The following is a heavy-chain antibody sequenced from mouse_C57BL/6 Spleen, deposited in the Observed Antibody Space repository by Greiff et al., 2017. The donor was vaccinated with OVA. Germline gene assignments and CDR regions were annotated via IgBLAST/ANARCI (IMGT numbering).Heavy chain of an antibody. V-gene: IGHV1-80*01. CDR1: GYAFSSYW. J-gene: IGHJ2*01. CDR3: ARRRGNYHYFDY. CDR2: IYPGDGDT. Sequence: VKLQQSGAELVKPGASVKISCKASGYAFSSYWMNWVKQRPGKGLEWIGQIYPGDGDTNYNGKFKGKATLTADKSSSTAYMQLSSLTSEDSAVYYCARRRGNYHYFDYWGQGTTLTVSS.